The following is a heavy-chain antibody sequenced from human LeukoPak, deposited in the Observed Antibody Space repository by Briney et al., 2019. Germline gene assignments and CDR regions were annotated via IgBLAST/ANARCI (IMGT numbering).Heavy chain of an antibody. CDR2: INPNSGGT. D-gene: IGHD1-20*01. Sequence: ASVKVSCKASGYTFTGYYMHWVRQAPGQGLEWMGWINPNSGGTNYAQKFQGRVTMTRDTSISTAYVELSRLRSDDTAVYFCARDMCNWNYVVYWGQGTLVTVSS. V-gene: IGHV1-2*02. J-gene: IGHJ4*02. CDR3: ARDMCNWNYVVY. CDR1: GYTFTGYY.